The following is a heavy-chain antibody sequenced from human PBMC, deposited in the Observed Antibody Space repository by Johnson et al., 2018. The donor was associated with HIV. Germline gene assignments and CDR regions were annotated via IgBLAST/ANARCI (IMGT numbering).Heavy chain of an antibody. CDR1: GFTFDDYG. J-gene: IGHJ3*02. CDR3: ARVLLHGDAFDI. D-gene: IGHD3-10*01. CDR2: INWNGGST. V-gene: IGHV3-20*04. Sequence: VHLVESGGGVVRPGGSLRLSCAASGFTFDDYGMSWVRQAPGKGLEWVSGINWNGGSTGYADSVKGRFTISRDNSKNTLYLQMDSLRDEDMAVYYCARVLLHGDAFDIWGQGTMVTVSS.